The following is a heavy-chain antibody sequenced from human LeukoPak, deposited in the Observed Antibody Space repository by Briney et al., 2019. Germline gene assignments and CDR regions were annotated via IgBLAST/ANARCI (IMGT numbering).Heavy chain of an antibody. V-gene: IGHV4-59*01. CDR1: GGSISSYY. Sequence: SETLSLTCTVSGGSISSYYWSWIRQPPGKGLEWIGYIYYSGSTNYNPSLKSRVTISVDTSKNQFSLKLSSVTAADTAVYYCARAGPDSSGYYRFDYWGQGTLVTVSS. D-gene: IGHD3-22*01. CDR3: ARAGPDSSGYYRFDY. J-gene: IGHJ4*02. CDR2: IYYSGST.